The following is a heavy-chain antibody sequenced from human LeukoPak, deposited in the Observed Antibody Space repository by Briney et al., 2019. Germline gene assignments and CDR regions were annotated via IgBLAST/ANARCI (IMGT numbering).Heavy chain of an antibody. V-gene: IGHV4-34*01. CDR2: INHSGST. CDR3: ARLSRKNSSSWRSWFDP. CDR1: GGSFSGYY. J-gene: IGHJ5*02. Sequence: PSETLSLTCAVYGGSFSGYYWSWIRQPPGKGLEWIGEINHSGSTNYNPSLKSRVTISVDTSKNQFSLKLSSVTAADTAVYYCARLSRKNSSSWRSWFDPWGQGTLVTVSS. D-gene: IGHD6-13*01.